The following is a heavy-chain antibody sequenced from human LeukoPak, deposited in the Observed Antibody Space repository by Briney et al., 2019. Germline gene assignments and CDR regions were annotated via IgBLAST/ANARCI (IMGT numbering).Heavy chain of an antibody. CDR1: GGSISNKY. V-gene: IGHV4-59*12. CDR2: IYYSGST. CDR3: ARRSGYSYGYINLYYYYYMDV. D-gene: IGHD5-18*01. Sequence: SETLSLTCTVSGGSISNKYWSWIRQPPGKGLEWIGYIYYSGSTNYNPSLKSRVTISVDTSKNQFSLKLSPVTAADTAVYYCARRSGYSYGYINLYYYYYMDVWGKGTTVTISS. J-gene: IGHJ6*03.